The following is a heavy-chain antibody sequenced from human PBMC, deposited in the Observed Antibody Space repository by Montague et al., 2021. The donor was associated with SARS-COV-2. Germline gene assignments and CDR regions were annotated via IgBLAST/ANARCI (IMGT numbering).Heavy chain of an antibody. D-gene: IGHD1-7*01. V-gene: IGHV4-59*01. CDR3: ARAAGYNWNYGYNWFDP. Sequence: SETLSLTCTVSGGSISSYYWSWIRQPPGKGLEWIGYIYYSGSTNSXPSLTRRVPISVDTSKNQFSLKLSSVTAADTAVYYCARAAGYNWNYGYNWFDPWGQGTLVTVST. J-gene: IGHJ5*02. CDR1: GGSISSYY. CDR2: IYYSGST.